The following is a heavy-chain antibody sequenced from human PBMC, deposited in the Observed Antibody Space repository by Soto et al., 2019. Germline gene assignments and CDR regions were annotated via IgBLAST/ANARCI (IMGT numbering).Heavy chain of an antibody. CDR3: ARGPPPIWETVEVPHYYYMDV. Sequence: GGSLRLSCAASGFTFSSYGMHWVRQAPGKGLEWVAVIWYDGSNKYYADSVKGRFTISRDNSKNTLYLQMNSLRAEDTAVYYCARGPPPIWETVEVPHYYYMDVWGKGTTVTVSS. CDR1: GFTFSSYG. V-gene: IGHV3-33*01. J-gene: IGHJ6*03. CDR2: IWYDGSNK. D-gene: IGHD2-15*01.